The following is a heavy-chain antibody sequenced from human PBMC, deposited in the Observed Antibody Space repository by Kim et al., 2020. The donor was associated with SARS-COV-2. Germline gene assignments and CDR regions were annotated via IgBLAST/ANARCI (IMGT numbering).Heavy chain of an antibody. V-gene: IGHV4-59*08. J-gene: IGHJ6*02. CDR2: IYYSGST. D-gene: IGHD2-15*01. CDR1: GGSISSYY. CDR3: AGIRHDGSGGSCYSDPPRCYYYYYGMDV. Sequence: ETLSLTCTVSGGSISSYYWSWIRQPPGKGLEWIGYIYYSGSTNYNPSLKSRVTISVDTSKNQFSLKLSSVTAADTAVYYCAGIRHDGSGGSCYSDPPRCYYYYYGMDVWGQGTTVTVSS.